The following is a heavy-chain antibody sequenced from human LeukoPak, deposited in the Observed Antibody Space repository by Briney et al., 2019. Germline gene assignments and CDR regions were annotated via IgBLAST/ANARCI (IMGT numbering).Heavy chain of an antibody. CDR1: GFTFSSYW. CDR2: INSDGSIR. V-gene: IGHV3-74*01. Sequence: GGSLRLSCAASGFTFSSYWMHWVRQAPGKGLVWVSRINSDGSIRNYVDSVRGRFTISRDNGKNTLYLEMNSLRAEDTAVYYCARADFDSGDYYYYYMDVWGKGTTVTVSS. J-gene: IGHJ6*03. D-gene: IGHD4-17*01. CDR3: ARADFDSGDYYYYYMDV.